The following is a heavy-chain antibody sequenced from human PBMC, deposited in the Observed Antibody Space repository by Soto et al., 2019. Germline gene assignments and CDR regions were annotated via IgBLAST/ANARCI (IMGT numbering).Heavy chain of an antibody. CDR2: INQDGSEK. Sequence: EVQLVESGGGLVQPGGSLRLSCAASGFTFSTYWMSWVRQAPGKGLEWVANINQDGSEKYYVDSVKGRFTISRDSAKNSLYLQMNSLGAEDTAVYSCTRMGSHRFDYWGQGTLVTVSS. CDR1: GFTFSTYW. V-gene: IGHV3-7*01. CDR3: TRMGSHRFDY. J-gene: IGHJ4*02.